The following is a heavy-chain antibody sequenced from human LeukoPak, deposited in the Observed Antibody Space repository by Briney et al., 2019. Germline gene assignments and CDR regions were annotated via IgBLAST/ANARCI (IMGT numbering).Heavy chain of an antibody. CDR2: IYTSGST. D-gene: IGHD3-3*01. J-gene: IGHJ4*02. CDR1: GGSISSGSYY. CDR3: ARGLMEYYDFWSGSSFDC. V-gene: IGHV4-61*02. Sequence: SETLSLTCTVSGGSISSGSYYWSWIRQPAGKGLEWIGRIYTSGSTNYNPSLKSRVTISVDTSKNQFSLKLSSVTAADTAVYYCARGLMEYYDFWSGSSFDCWGQGTLVTVSS.